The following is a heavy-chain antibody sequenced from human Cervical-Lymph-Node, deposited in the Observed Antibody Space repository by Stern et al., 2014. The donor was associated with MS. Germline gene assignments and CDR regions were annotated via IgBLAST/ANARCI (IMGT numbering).Heavy chain of an antibody. D-gene: IGHD6-13*01. J-gene: IGHJ4*02. V-gene: IGHV3-33*01. CDR2: IWDGGSNP. CDR3: ASAYSSSHYYFDY. Sequence: VQLVESGGGVVQPGRSLRLSCAASGFSFSRYAMHWVRQAPGKGLEWVALIWDGGSNPYYADSVTGRFTISRDNFKNTLYLQMNSLRAEDTAVYYCASAYSSSHYYFDYWGQGTLVTVSS. CDR1: GFSFSRYA.